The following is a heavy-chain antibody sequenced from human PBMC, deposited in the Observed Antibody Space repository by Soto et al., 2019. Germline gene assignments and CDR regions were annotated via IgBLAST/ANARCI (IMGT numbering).Heavy chain of an antibody. Sequence: ASVKASCKDSGYTFTSYDINWVRQATGQGLEWMGWMNPNSGNTGYAQKFQGRVTMTRNTSISTAYMELSSLRSEDTAVYYCARGVTMVRGPTRYYYYGRDVWGQGTTVTV. J-gene: IGHJ6*02. CDR2: MNPNSGNT. V-gene: IGHV1-8*01. D-gene: IGHD3-10*01. CDR1: GYTFTSYD. CDR3: ARGVTMVRGPTRYYYYGRDV.